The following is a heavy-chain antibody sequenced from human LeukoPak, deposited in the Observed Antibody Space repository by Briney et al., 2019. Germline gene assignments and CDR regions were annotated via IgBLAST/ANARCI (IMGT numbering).Heavy chain of an antibody. CDR3: ARGTMIVPPRWFDP. D-gene: IGHD3-22*01. V-gene: IGHV4-34*01. J-gene: IGHJ5*02. CDR1: GGSFSGYY. CDR2: INHSGST. Sequence: SETLSLTCAVYGGSFSGYYWSWIRQPPGKGLEWIGEINHSGSTNYNPSLKSRVTISVDTSKNQFSLKLSSVTAADTAVYYCARGTMIVPPRWFDPWGQGTPVTVSP.